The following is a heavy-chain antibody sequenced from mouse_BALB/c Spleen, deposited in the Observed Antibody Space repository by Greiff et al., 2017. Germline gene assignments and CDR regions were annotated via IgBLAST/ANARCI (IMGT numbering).Heavy chain of an antibody. J-gene: IGHJ4*01. CDR3: AREGTTVYAMDY. D-gene: IGHD1-1*01. CDR1: GYSITSDYA. CDR2: ISYSGST. Sequence: EVQLVESGPGLVKPSQSLSLTCTVTGYSITSDYAWNWIRQFPGNKLEWMGYISYSGSTSYNPSLKSRISITRDTSKNQFFLQLNSVTTEDTATYYCAREGTTVYAMDYWGQGTSVTVSS. V-gene: IGHV3-2*02.